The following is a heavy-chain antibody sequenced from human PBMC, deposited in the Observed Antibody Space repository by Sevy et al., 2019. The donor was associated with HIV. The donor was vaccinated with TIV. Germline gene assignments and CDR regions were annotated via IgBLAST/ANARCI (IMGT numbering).Heavy chain of an antibody. J-gene: IGHJ4*02. D-gene: IGHD4-17*01. V-gene: IGHV3-48*03. CDR2: ISQSGGTT. CDR1: GFIFSSYE. Sequence: GGSLRLSCAASGFIFSSYEMSWVRHAPGKGLEWVSHISQSGGTTYYSDSVKGRFTISRDNAKNSLYLQMNSLRAEDTAIYYCARDFPPSATTVAHFDYWGQGTLVTVSS. CDR3: ARDFPPSATTVAHFDY.